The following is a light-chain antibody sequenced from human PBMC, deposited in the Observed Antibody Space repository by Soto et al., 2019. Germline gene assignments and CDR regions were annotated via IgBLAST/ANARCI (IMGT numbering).Light chain of an antibody. J-gene: IGKJ3*01. CDR1: QSVSSSY. Sequence: EIVLTQSPVTLSFSPGERATLSCRASQSVSSSYLAWYQQKPGQAPRLLIYGASNRATGIPDRFSGSGSETDFTLTISRLEPEDFAVYYCQQYGNSPKFTFGPGTTVHIK. V-gene: IGKV3-20*01. CDR3: QQYGNSPKFT. CDR2: GAS.